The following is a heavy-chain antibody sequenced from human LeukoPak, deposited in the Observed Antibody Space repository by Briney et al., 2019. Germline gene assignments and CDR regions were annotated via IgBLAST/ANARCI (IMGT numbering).Heavy chain of an antibody. Sequence: ASVKVSCKASGYTFTSYYMHWVRQAPGQGLEWMGIINPSGGSTSYAQKFQGRVTITTDESTSTAYMELSSLRSEDTAVYYCARTEGPYSNWFDPWGQGTLVTVSS. CDR2: INPSGGST. CDR1: GYTFTSYY. V-gene: IGHV1-46*01. CDR3: ARTEGPYSNWFDP. J-gene: IGHJ5*02. D-gene: IGHD2-21*01.